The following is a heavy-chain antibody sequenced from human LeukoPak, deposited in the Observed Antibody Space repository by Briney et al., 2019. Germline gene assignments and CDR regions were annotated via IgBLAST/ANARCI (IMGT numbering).Heavy chain of an antibody. CDR3: AKDRRLMTTGGTLFDY. CDR2: IRYDGSNK. CDR1: GFTFSSYG. D-gene: IGHD4-17*01. V-gene: IGHV3-30*02. J-gene: IGHJ4*02. Sequence: GGSLRLSCAASGFTFSSYGMHWVRQAPGKGLEWVAFIRYDGSNKYYADSVKGRFTISRDNSKNTLYLQMNSLRAEDTAVYYCAKDRRLMTTGGTLFDYWGQGTLVTVSS.